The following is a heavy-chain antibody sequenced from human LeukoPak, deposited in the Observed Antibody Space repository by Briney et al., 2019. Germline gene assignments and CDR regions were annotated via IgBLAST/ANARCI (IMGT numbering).Heavy chain of an antibody. J-gene: IGHJ4*02. D-gene: IGHD6-13*01. V-gene: IGHV1-2*02. CDR2: TNPNSGGT. CDR3: ARDLRGIAAAGTTLFDY. CDR1: GYTFTGYY. Sequence: ASVKVSCKASGYTFTGYYMHWVRQAPGQGLEWMGWTNPNSGGTNYAQKFQGRVTMTRDTSNSTAYMELRSLRSDDTAVYYCARDLRGIAAAGTTLFDYWGQGTLVTVSS.